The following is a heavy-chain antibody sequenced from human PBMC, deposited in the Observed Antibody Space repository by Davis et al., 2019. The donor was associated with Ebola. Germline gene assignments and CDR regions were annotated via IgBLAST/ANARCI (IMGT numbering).Heavy chain of an antibody. CDR3: ARESFTSGNYYTGYYYYGMDV. Sequence: SETLSLTCTVSGESVSSFYWSWIRQPPGKGLEWIGYIYYSGSTNYNPSLKSRVTISVDTSKNQFSLKLSSVTAADTAVYYCARESFTSGNYYTGYYYYGMDVWGQGSTVTVSS. J-gene: IGHJ6*02. D-gene: IGHD3-10*01. CDR2: IYYSGST. CDR1: GESVSSFY. V-gene: IGHV4-59*02.